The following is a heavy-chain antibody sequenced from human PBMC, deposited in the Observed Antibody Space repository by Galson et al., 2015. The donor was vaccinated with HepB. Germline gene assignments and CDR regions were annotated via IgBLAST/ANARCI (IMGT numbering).Heavy chain of an antibody. J-gene: IGHJ6*02. Sequence: SLRLSCAASGFTFSSYAMHWVRQAPGKGLEWVAVISYDGSNKYYADSVKGRFTISRDNSKNTLYLQMNSLRAEDTAVYYCARYGGEIGNDFWSGYFHYYYYGMDVWGQGTTFTVSS. V-gene: IGHV3-30-3*01. CDR1: GFTFSSYA. CDR2: ISYDGSNK. D-gene: IGHD3-3*01. CDR3: ARYGGEIGNDFWSGYFHYYYYGMDV.